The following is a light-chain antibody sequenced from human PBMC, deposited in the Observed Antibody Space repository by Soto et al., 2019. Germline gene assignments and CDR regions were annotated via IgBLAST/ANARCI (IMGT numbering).Light chain of an antibody. Sequence: EIVMTQSPATLSVSPGERATLSCRASQSVSSNLAWYQQKPGQAPRLLIYDASNRATGIPARFSGTGTGTDFTLTINSLQSEDFAVYYCQRYNNWPLTFGGGTKVDIK. CDR1: QSVSSN. CDR2: DAS. CDR3: QRYNNWPLT. V-gene: IGKV3D-15*01. J-gene: IGKJ4*01.